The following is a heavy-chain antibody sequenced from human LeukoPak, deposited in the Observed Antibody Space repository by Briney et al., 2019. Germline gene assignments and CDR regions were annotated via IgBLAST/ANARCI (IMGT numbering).Heavy chain of an antibody. CDR2: IYYSGST. V-gene: IGHV4-39*01. CDR3: ARHAGITGKDKCFQH. CDR1: GGSISSSSYY. Sequence: PSETLSLTCTVSGGSISSSSYYWGWIRQPPGKGLEWIGSIYYSGSTNYNPSLKSRVTISVDTSKNQFSLKLSSVTAADTAVYYCARHAGITGKDKCFQHWGQGTLVTVSS. J-gene: IGHJ1*01. D-gene: IGHD1-20*01.